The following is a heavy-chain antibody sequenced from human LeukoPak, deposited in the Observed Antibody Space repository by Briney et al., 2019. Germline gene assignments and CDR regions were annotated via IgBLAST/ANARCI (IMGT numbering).Heavy chain of an antibody. Sequence: AASVKVSCKASGYTFTSYGINWVRQAPGQGLEWMGWISAYNGNTNYARKLQGRVTMTTDTSTSTAYMELRSLRSDDTAVYYCARGGIAAALPPFDYWGQGTLVTVSS. D-gene: IGHD6-13*01. V-gene: IGHV1-18*01. CDR3: ARGGIAAALPPFDY. CDR2: ISAYNGNT. J-gene: IGHJ4*02. CDR1: GYTFTSYG.